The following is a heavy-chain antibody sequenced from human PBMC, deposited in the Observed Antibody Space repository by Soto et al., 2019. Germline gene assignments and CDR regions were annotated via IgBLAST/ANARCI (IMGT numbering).Heavy chain of an antibody. D-gene: IGHD3-3*01. CDR1: GFTFSSYA. CDR2: ISGSGGST. Sequence: GEALKISCAASGFTFSSYAMSWVRQAPGKGLEWVSAISGSGGSTYYADSVKGRFTISRDNSKNTLYLQMNSLRAEDTAVYYCAKDHVLRFLEWLLAYFDYWGQGTLVTVSS. CDR3: AKDHVLRFLEWLLAYFDY. J-gene: IGHJ4*02. V-gene: IGHV3-23*01.